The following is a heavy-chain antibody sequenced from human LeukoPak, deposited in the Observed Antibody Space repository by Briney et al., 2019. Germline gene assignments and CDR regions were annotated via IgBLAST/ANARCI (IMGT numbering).Heavy chain of an antibody. J-gene: IGHJ6*03. CDR3: ARRVHYYDSSGYSGYYYYMDV. D-gene: IGHD3-22*01. Sequence: ASVKVSCKASGYTFTGYYKHWVRQAPGQGLEWMGWINPNSGGTNYAQKFQGRVTMTRDTSISTAYMELSRLRPDDTAVYYCARRVHYYDSSGYSGYYYYMDVWGKGTTVTVSS. V-gene: IGHV1-2*02. CDR1: GYTFTGYY. CDR2: INPNSGGT.